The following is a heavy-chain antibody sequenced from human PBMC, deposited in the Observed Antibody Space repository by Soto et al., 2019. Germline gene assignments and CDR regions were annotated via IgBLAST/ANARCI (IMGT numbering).Heavy chain of an antibody. J-gene: IGHJ4*02. CDR1: GFTFGSFA. CDR2: ISFHGRHQ. D-gene: IGHD6-19*01. CDR3: ARDLGGSGWEDFDH. Sequence: QLVESGGGVVQPGKSLRLSCAGSGFTFGSFAMHWVRQAPGKGLEWVAVISFHGRHQYYADSVKGRFTISRDNSNNTVYLQLSSLRLEDTAVYYCARDLGGSGWEDFDHWGQGTLVTVSS. V-gene: IGHV3-30*03.